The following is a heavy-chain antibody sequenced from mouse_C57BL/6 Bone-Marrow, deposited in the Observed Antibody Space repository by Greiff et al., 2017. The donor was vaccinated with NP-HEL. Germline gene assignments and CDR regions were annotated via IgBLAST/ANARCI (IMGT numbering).Heavy chain of an antibody. CDR3: AGHYYGSSYYFDY. D-gene: IGHD1-1*01. V-gene: IGHV1-78*01. CDR2: IYPRDGST. Sequence: VQLQQSDAELVKPGASVKISCKVSGYTFTDHTIHWMKQRPEQGLEWIGYIYPRDGSTKYNEKFKGKATLTADKSSSTAYMQLNSLTSEDSAVYFCAGHYYGSSYYFDYWGQGTTLTVSS. J-gene: IGHJ2*01. CDR1: GYTFTDHT.